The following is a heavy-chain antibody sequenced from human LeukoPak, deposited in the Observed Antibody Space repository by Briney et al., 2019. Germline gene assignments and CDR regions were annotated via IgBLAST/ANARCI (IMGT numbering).Heavy chain of an antibody. D-gene: IGHD6-13*01. CDR1: GGSFSGYY. CDR2: INHSGST. CDR3: AGIAAAGTDY. Sequence: PSETLSLTCAIYGGSFSGYYWSWIRQPPGKGLEWIGEINHSGSTNYNPSLKRRVTISVDTSKNQFSLKLSSVIAADTAAYYCAGIAAAGTDYWGQGTLVTVSS. V-gene: IGHV4-34*01. J-gene: IGHJ4*02.